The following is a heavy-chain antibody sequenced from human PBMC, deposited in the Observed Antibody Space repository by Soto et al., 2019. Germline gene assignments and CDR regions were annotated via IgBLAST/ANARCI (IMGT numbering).Heavy chain of an antibody. D-gene: IGHD2-21*02. J-gene: IGHJ6*02. CDR3: ARDLWGYCGTDCYPLDV. CDR2: LYNAGST. CDR1: GGPNISYD. V-gene: IGHV4-59*01. Sequence: PSETLSLTCISSGGPNISYDWGWIRQPPGKGLEWIGYLYNAGSTIYNPSLKSRVTISVDMSQNQFSLNLNYVTAADTAVYYCARDLWGYCGTDCYPLDVWGQGTTVTVSS.